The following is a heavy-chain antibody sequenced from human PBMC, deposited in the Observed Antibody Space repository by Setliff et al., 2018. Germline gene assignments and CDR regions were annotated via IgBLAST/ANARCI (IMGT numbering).Heavy chain of an antibody. CDR2: IDPSADYT. V-gene: IGHV1-46*01. CDR1: GYTFTGYY. J-gene: IGHJ4*02. Sequence: ASVKVSCKASGYTFTGYYLHWVRQAPGQGLEWMGIIDPSADYTNYAQKFQGRVTMTKDTSTTTVYMELSSLRSEDTAVYYCARAPLESGYYYGQGHYFDNWGQGILVTVSS. D-gene: IGHD5-18*01. CDR3: ARAPLESGYYYGQGHYFDN.